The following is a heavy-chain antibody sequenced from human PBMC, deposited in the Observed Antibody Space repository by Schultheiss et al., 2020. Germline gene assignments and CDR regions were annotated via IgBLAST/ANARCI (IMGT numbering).Heavy chain of an antibody. CDR3: ARAPLEWLPMRGDYFDY. V-gene: IGHV3-30*03. CDR2: ISYDGSNK. Sequence: GGSLRLSCAASGFSFSSYGMSWVRQAPGKGLEWVAVISYDGSNKYYADSVKGRFTISRDNAKNSLYLQMNSLRAEDTAVYYCARAPLEWLPMRGDYFDYWGQGTLVTVSS. J-gene: IGHJ4*02. D-gene: IGHD3-3*01. CDR1: GFSFSSYG.